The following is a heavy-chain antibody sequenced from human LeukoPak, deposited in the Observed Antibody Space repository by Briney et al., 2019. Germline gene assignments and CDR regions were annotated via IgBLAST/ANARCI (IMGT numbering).Heavy chain of an antibody. Sequence: SETLSLTCTVSGDSMTSYYWSWVRQPAGKGLEWIGRIYTSGNTNYNPSLKSRVTMSVDTSKSQLSLNLNSVTAADTAVYFCARDCVYGSGNHAACYWGHGILVTVSS. J-gene: IGHJ4*01. CDR3: ARDCVYGSGNHAACY. CDR2: IYTSGNT. V-gene: IGHV4-4*07. D-gene: IGHD3-10*01. CDR1: GDSMTSYY.